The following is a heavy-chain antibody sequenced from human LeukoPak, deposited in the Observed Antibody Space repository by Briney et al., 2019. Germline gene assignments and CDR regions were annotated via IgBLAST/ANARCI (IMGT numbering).Heavy chain of an antibody. J-gene: IGHJ3*02. D-gene: IGHD1-26*01. CDR2: IYYSGST. V-gene: IGHV4-38-2*01. Sequence: SETLSLTCAVSGYSISSGYYWGWIRQPPGKGLEWIGNIYYSGSTYYNPSLKSRVTISVDSSKNQFSLKLSSVTAADTAVYYCARQGEGGRAFDIWGQGTMVTVSS. CDR3: ARQGEGGRAFDI. CDR1: GYSISSGYY.